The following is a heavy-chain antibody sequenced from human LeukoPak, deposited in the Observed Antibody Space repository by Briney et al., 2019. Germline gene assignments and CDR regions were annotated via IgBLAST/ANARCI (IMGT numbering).Heavy chain of an antibody. Sequence: SETLSLTCTVSGGSISSYYCSWIRQPAGRGLEWVGRMYSSGSTNYNPSLKSRVTMSVDTSKNQFSLKLSAVTAADTAVYYCARDPSHSRGWFDSWGQGTLVTVSS. D-gene: IGHD6-19*01. CDR2: MYSSGST. CDR1: GGSISSYY. V-gene: IGHV4-4*07. J-gene: IGHJ5*01. CDR3: ARDPSHSRGWFDS.